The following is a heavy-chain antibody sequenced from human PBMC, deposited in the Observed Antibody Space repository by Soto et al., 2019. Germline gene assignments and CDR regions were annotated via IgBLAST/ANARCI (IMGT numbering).Heavy chain of an antibody. D-gene: IGHD2-15*01. CDR2: IDPSDSYT. V-gene: IGHV5-10-1*03. CDR3: ARQPLDSHSRPENWFDP. CDR1: GYSFTSYW. Sequence: EVQLVQSGAEVKKPGESLRISCKGSGYSFTSYWISWVRQMPGKGLEWMGRIDPSDSYTNYSPSFQGHVTISADKSISTAYLQWSSLKASDTAMYYCARQPLDSHSRPENWFDPWGQGTLVTVSS. J-gene: IGHJ5*02.